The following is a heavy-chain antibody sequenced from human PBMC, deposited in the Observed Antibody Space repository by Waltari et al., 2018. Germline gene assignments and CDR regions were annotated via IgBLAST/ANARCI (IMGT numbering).Heavy chain of an antibody. J-gene: IGHJ4*02. CDR1: GYSISSGYY. V-gene: IGHV4-38-2*01. Sequence: QVQLQESGPGLVKPSETLSLTCAVSGYSISSGYYWGWIRQPPGKGLEWIGSIYHSGSTSYTPSLKRRVTISVDTSKNQFSLKLSSVTAADTAVYYCARMGEGDYISRVFDYWGQGTLVTVSS. CDR3: ARMGEGDYISRVFDY. D-gene: IGHD4-17*01. CDR2: IYHSGST.